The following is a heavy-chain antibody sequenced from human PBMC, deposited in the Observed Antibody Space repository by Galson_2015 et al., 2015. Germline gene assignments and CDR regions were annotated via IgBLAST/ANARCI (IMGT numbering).Heavy chain of an antibody. J-gene: IGHJ6*03. Sequence: SETLSLTCAVYGGSFSGYYWSWIRQPPGKGLEWIGEINHSGSTSYNPSLKSRVTISVDTSKNQFSLKLSSVTAADTAVYYCASQIVSLLGTGLYYMDVWGKGTTVTVSS. CDR2: INHSGST. D-gene: IGHD3/OR15-3a*01. CDR1: GGSFSGYY. V-gene: IGHV4-34*01. CDR3: ASQIVSLLGTGLYYMDV.